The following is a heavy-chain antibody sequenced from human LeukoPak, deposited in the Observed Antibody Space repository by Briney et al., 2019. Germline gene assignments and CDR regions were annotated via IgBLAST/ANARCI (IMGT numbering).Heavy chain of an antibody. J-gene: IGHJ2*01. CDR3: ARLPSMYWYFDL. Sequence: SETLSLTCTVSGGSISTYYWSWIRQPPGKGLEWIGEINHSGSTNYNPSLKSRVTISVDTSKNQFSLKLSSVTAADTAVYYCARLPSMYWYFDLWGRGTLVTVSS. CDR2: INHSGST. V-gene: IGHV4-34*01. CDR1: GGSISTYY.